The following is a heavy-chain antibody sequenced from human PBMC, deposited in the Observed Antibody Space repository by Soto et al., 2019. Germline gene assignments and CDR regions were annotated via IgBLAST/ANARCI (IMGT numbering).Heavy chain of an antibody. CDR2: ISGSGCST. V-gene: IGHV3-23*01. CDR1: GFTFSSYA. CDR3: AKDLTYYHILTGYYGAGALDY. D-gene: IGHD3-9*01. Sequence: EVQLLESGGGLVQPGGSLRLSCAASGFTFSSYAMSWVRQAPGKGLEWVSAISGSGCSTYYADSVKGRFTISRDNSKNTLYLQMNILRAEDTAVYYCAKDLTYYHILTGYYGAGALDYWSHGTLVTVSS. J-gene: IGHJ4*01.